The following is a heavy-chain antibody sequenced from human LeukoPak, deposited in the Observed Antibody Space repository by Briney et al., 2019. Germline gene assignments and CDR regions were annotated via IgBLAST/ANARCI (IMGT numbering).Heavy chain of an antibody. CDR3: AGDVRYCSGGSCFMNAFDI. CDR1: GYTFTGYY. CDR2: INPNRGGT. D-gene: IGHD2-15*01. J-gene: IGHJ3*02. V-gene: IGHV1-2*02. Sequence: ASVKVSCKASGYTFTGYYMHWVRQAPGQGLEWMGWINPNRGGTNYAQKFQGRVTMTRDTSISTAYMELSRLRSDDTAVYYCAGDVRYCSGGSCFMNAFDIWGQGTMVTVSS.